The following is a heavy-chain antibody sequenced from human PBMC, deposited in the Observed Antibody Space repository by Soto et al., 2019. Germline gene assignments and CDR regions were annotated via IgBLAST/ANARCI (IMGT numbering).Heavy chain of an antibody. Sequence: QVQLQESGPGLVKPSETLSLTCTVSGGSISSYYWRWIRQPAGKGLELIGRIYTSGSTNYNPSLNSRVTMSVDTSKNQFSLKMSSVTAADTAVYYCARYSSSWYDYYYYYGMDVWGQGTTVTVSS. CDR2: IYTSGST. V-gene: IGHV4-4*07. CDR3: ARYSSSWYDYYYYYGMDV. J-gene: IGHJ6*02. D-gene: IGHD6-13*01. CDR1: GGSISSYY.